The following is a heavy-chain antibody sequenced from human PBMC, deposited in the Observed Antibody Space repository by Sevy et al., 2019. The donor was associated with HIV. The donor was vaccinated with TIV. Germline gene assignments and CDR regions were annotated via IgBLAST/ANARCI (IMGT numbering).Heavy chain of an antibody. J-gene: IGHJ4*01. CDR3: ARGRVLRYFDWLLPDV. CDR2: INPNSGGT. Sequence: ASVKVSCKASGYTFTGYYMHWVRQAPGQGLEWMGRINPNSGGTNYAQKFQGRVTMTRDTSISTAYMELSRLRSDDTAVYYCARGRVLRYFDWLLPDVWGQEPWSPSPQ. V-gene: IGHV1-2*06. D-gene: IGHD3-9*01. CDR1: GYTFTGYY.